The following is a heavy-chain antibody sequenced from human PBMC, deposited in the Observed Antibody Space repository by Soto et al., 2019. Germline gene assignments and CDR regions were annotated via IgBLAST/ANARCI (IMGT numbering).Heavy chain of an antibody. Sequence: PGGSLRLSCAASGFTFSRYAMSWVRQAPGKGLEWVSAISGSGGSTYYADSVKGRFTISRDNSKNTLYLQMNSLRAEDTAVYYCAKGEYYDSSGYLDAFDIWGQGTMVTVSS. D-gene: IGHD3-22*01. CDR2: ISGSGGST. CDR3: AKGEYYDSSGYLDAFDI. J-gene: IGHJ3*02. V-gene: IGHV3-23*01. CDR1: GFTFSRYA.